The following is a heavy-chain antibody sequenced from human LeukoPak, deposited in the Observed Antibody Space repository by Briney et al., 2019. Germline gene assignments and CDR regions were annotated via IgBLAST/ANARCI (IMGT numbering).Heavy chain of an antibody. CDR3: AKGPHPYCTNGVCYTPEYYFDY. CDR2: ISYDGSNK. J-gene: IGHJ4*02. D-gene: IGHD2-8*01. Sequence: GRSLRLSCAASAFTFSSYGMHWVRQAPGKGLEWVAVISYDGSNKYYADYVKGRFTISRDNSKNTLYLQMNSLRAEDTAVYYCAKGPHPYCTNGVCYTPEYYFDYWGQGTLVTVSS. CDR1: AFTFSSYG. V-gene: IGHV3-30*18.